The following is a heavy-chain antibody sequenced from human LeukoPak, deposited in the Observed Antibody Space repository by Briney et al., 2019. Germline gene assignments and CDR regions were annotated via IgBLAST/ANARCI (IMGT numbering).Heavy chain of an antibody. CDR2: IWYDGSNK. V-gene: IGHV3-33*01. CDR3: ARGYGDSLSDAFDI. J-gene: IGHJ3*02. Sequence: HPGRSLRLSCAASGFTFSSYGMHWVRQAPGKGLEWVAVIWYDGSNKYYADSVKGRFTISRDNSKNTLYLQMNSPRAEDTAVYYCARGYGDSLSDAFDIWGQGTMVTVSS. D-gene: IGHD4-17*01. CDR1: GFTFSSYG.